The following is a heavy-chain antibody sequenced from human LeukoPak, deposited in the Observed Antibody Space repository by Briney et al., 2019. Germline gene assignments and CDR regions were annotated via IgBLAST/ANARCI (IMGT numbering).Heavy chain of an antibody. CDR1: GFTFSTHW. CDR2: IKEDGRQK. CDR3: ASGFLDDFWSGHF. J-gene: IGHJ4*02. V-gene: IGHV3-7*01. D-gene: IGHD3-3*01. Sequence: GGSLRLSCVASGFTFSTHWMSWVRQAPGEGLEWVANIKEDGRQKHYVDSVKGRFTISRDNAKKSLYLQMNSLRAEDTAVYYCASGFLDDFWSGHFWGRGTLVTVSS.